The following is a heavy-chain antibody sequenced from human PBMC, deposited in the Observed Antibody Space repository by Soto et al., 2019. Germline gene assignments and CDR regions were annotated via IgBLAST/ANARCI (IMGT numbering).Heavy chain of an antibody. CDR1: GFTVSSNY. J-gene: IGHJ4*02. CDR3: ARDCSSSSCSVWRY. CDR2: ITGSGDKT. D-gene: IGHD2-2*01. Sequence: GGSLRLSCAASGFTVSSNYMSWVRQAPGKGLEWVSGITGSGDKTYYADSVKGRFIISRDNSENTLYLQMNSLRAEDTALYYCARDCSSSSCSVWRYWGQGTQVTVSS. V-gene: IGHV3-53*01.